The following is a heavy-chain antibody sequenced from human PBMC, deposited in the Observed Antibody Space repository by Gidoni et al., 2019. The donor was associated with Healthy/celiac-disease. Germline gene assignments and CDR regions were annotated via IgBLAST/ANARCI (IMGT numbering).Heavy chain of an antibody. D-gene: IGHD2-2*01. CDR1: GGSISSSSYY. CDR2: IYYSGST. V-gene: IGHV4-39*01. Sequence: QLQLQESGPGLVKPSETLSLTCTVSGGSISSSSYYWGWIRQPPGKGLEWIGSIYYSGSTYYNPSLKSRVTISVDTSKNQFSLKLSSVTAADTAVYYCARQSMGYCSSTSCASYYYYGRDVWGQGTTVTVSS. CDR3: ARQSMGYCSSTSCASYYYYGRDV. J-gene: IGHJ6*02.